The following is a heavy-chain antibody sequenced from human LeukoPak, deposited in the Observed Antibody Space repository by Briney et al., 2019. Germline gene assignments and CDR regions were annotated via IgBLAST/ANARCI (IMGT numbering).Heavy chain of an antibody. J-gene: IGHJ4*02. CDR1: GFTFSSYA. Sequence: GGSLRLSCAASGFTFSSYAMSWVRQAPGKGLEWVANINHDGSEKYYVDSVKGRFTISRDNSKNTLYLQMNSLRAEDTAVYYCAKGPLKIVATNYWGQGTLVTVSS. CDR3: AKGPLKIVATNY. CDR2: INHDGSEK. V-gene: IGHV3-7*03. D-gene: IGHD5-12*01.